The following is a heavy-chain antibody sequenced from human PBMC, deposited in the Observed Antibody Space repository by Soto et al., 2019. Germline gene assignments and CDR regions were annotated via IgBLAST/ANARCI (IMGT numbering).Heavy chain of an antibody. D-gene: IGHD3-22*01. CDR3: ARQIYDSDTGPNFQYYFDS. CDR2: IDPSDTQT. J-gene: IGHJ4*02. Sequence: GESLKISCKGSGYSFAGYWITWVRQKPGKGLEWMGRIDPSDTQTYYSPSFRGHVTISATKSITTVFLQWSSLRASDTAMYYCARQIYDSDTGPNFQYYFDSWGQGTPVTVSS. CDR1: GYSFAGYW. V-gene: IGHV5-10-1*01.